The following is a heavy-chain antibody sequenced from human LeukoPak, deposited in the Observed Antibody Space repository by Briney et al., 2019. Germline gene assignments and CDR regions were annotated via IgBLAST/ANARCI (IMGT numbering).Heavy chain of an antibody. CDR3: TRGYSGSYHDY. CDR1: GFTFSGSA. Sequence: PGGSLRLSCAASGFTFSGSAMHWVRQASGKGLEWAGRIRSKANSYATAYAASVKGRFTISRDDSKNTAYLQMNSLKTEDTAVYYCTRGYSGSYHDYWGQGTLVTVSS. CDR2: IRSKANSYAT. D-gene: IGHD1-26*01. V-gene: IGHV3-73*01. J-gene: IGHJ4*02.